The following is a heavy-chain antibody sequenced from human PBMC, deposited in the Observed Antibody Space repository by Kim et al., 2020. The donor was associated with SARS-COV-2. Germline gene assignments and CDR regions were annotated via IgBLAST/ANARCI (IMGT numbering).Heavy chain of an antibody. Sequence: GGSLRLSCAVSGLTFSNAWLSWVRQAPGKGLEWVGRSRSKNDGGTTDYAAPMKARFTISRDDSKNTLYLQLNSLKTEDTAIYYCTTDPRWGGWGQGTLVT. V-gene: IGHV3-15*01. CDR2: SRSKNDGGTT. CDR3: TTDPRWGG. CDR1: GLTFSNAW. J-gene: IGHJ4*02. D-gene: IGHD3-16*01.